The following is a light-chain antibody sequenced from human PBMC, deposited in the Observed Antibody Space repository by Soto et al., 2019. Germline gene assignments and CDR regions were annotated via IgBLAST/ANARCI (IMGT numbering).Light chain of an antibody. CDR3: DTWDTNTQV. J-gene: IGLJ2*01. V-gene: IGLV4-60*03. Sequence: QLVLTQSSSASASLGSSVKLTCTLSSGHNSYIIAWHQQQTGKAPRFLMTVEGSGSYNKGSRVPDRVSASSSGADRYLTISNLQSEDEATYYCDTWDTNTQVFGGGTKLTVL. CDR2: VEGSGSY. CDR1: SGHNSYI.